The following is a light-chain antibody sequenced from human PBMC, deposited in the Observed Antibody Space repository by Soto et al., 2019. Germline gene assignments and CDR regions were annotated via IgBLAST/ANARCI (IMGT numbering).Light chain of an antibody. J-gene: IGKJ1*01. CDR1: QSVSSN. CDR3: QQYDNSVWT. Sequence: EIVLTQSPATLSLSPGEGATLSCRASQSVSSNLAWYQQKPGQAPRLLIYGASRRATGIPDRFSGSGSGTDFTLTISRLEPEDLAVYYCQQYDNSVWTFGQGTKVDIK. V-gene: IGKV3-20*01. CDR2: GAS.